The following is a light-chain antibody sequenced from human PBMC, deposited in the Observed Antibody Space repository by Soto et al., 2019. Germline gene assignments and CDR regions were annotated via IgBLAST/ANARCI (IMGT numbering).Light chain of an antibody. Sequence: DIQVTQSPSTLSASVGDRVKITCLASQYMNSWLAWYQQKPGKAPKLLIYDASSLQSGVPSRFSGSGSGTEFTLTVRGLPPDDFATYYCQQYKSYSSSGTFGQGTKLEIK. CDR2: DAS. CDR3: QQYKSYSSSGT. V-gene: IGKV1-5*01. CDR1: QYMNSW. J-gene: IGKJ2*02.